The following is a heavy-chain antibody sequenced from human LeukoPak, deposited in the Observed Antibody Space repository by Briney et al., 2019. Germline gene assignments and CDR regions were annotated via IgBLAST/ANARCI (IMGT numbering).Heavy chain of an antibody. CDR3: ARDAYSSSWHVFEY. CDR1: GFTFSTYS. J-gene: IGHJ4*02. CDR2: ISSESSNI. Sequence: PGGSLLLSCVASGFTFSTYSMNWVRQAPGKGLEWVSYISSESSNIYYADSVKGRFTISRDNAKKSLYLQINSLRDEDTAVYYCARDAYSSSWHVFEYWGQGTLVTVSS. V-gene: IGHV3-48*02. D-gene: IGHD6-13*01.